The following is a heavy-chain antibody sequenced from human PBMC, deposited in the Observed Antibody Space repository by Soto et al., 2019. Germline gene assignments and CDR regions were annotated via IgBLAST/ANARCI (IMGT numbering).Heavy chain of an antibody. CDR1: GGSFSGYY. CDR3: ARRNYFYALDV. J-gene: IGHJ6*02. Sequence: LSLTCAVSGGSFSGYYWGWVRQPPGKGLEWVGEINYSGSTNYNPSLKRRVTISVDTSKNQVSLKVTSVTAADTAMYYCARRNYFYALDVWGQGTTVTVSS. CDR2: INYSGST. V-gene: IGHV4-34*01.